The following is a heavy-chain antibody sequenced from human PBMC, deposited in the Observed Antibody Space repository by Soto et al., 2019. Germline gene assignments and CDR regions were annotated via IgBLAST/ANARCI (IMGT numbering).Heavy chain of an antibody. CDR1: GFSLSNARMG. CDR3: ARIHYDSSAGIDY. D-gene: IGHD3-22*01. Sequence: QVTLKESGPVLVKPTETLTLTCTVSGFSLSNARMGVSWIRQPPGKALEWLAHIFSNDEKSYSTSLKSRLTISKDTSKSQVVLTMTNMDPVDTATYYCARIHYDSSAGIDYWGQGTLVTVSS. V-gene: IGHV2-26*01. J-gene: IGHJ4*02. CDR2: IFSNDEK.